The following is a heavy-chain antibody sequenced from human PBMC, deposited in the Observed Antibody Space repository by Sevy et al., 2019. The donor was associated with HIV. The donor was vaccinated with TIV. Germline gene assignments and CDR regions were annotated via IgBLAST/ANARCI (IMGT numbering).Heavy chain of an antibody. J-gene: IGHJ6*02. V-gene: IGHV3-30*18. D-gene: IGHD1-26*01. CDR3: ANAYSGSYSHSYLYALDV. CDR1: GFSFSYYG. CDR2: ISHDGINE. Sequence: GGSLRLSCIGSGFSFSYYGIHWVRQSPGKGLDWVALISHDGINEYYADSVKGRFTISRDNYKNTVYLEMNSLRNEDTASYFCANAYSGSYSHSYLYALDVWGQGTTVTVSS.